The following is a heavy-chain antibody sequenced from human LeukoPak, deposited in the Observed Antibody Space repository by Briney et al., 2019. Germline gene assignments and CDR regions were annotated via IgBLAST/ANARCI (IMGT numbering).Heavy chain of an antibody. CDR1: GFTFSSHS. V-gene: IGHV3-72*01. J-gene: IGHJ4*02. CDR3: TRLSRYGNRWYYVDY. Sequence: GGSLRLSCAASGFTFSSHSMNWVRQAPGKGLEWVGRIKNKANSYTTLYAASVKGRFTISRDDSKNSLYLQMNSLKTEDTAVYYCTRLSRYGNRWYYVDYWGQGTLVTVSS. CDR2: IKNKANSYTT. D-gene: IGHD6-13*01.